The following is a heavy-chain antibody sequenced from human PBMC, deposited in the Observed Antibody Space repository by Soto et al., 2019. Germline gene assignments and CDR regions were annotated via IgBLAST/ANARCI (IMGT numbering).Heavy chain of an antibody. CDR3: AKDSWEQQVARTNWFDS. CDR1: GFTFSDYA. CDR2: ISYDGNNK. D-gene: IGHD6-13*01. J-gene: IGHJ5*01. V-gene: IGHV3-30*18. Sequence: QVQLVESGGGVVQPGRSLRLSCAASGFTFSDYAIHWVRQAPGKGLEWVAVISYDGNNKYYERSVKGRFTISRDNSKNKVYLEIDRLRAEDTAVYYCAKDSWEQQVARTNWFDSWGQGTLVIVSS.